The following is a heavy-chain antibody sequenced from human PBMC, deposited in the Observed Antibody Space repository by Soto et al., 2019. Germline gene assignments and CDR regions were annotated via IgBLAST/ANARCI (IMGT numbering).Heavy chain of an antibody. V-gene: IGHV4-30-4*01. CDR3: AREAVAYTSTSGGGYYYYGMDV. D-gene: IGHD3-16*01. CDR1: GGSIRSGDYY. Sequence: PSETLSLTCTVSGGSIRSGDYYWSWIRQFPGEGLEWIGYIYYTGRTHYNPSLETRVSISVDTSKNQFSLMLTSLTAADTAVYYCAREAVAYTSTSGGGYYYYGMDVWGQGTTVTVSS. J-gene: IGHJ6*02. CDR2: IYYTGRT.